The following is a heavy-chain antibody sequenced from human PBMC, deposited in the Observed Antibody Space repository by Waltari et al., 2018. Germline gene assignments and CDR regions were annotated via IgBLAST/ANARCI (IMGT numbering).Heavy chain of an antibody. J-gene: IGHJ4*01. CDR2: IVPSGGST. Sequence: EVQLLESGGGLVQPGGSLRLSCATSGFTFRRSAMNWVRQAPGKGLGWVSSIVPSGGSTYYADSVKGRCTISRDTSKNTMSLHMQNLRAEDTAVYFCASSSGWPRVVDYWGQGTLVTVSS. D-gene: IGHD6-25*01. CDR1: GFTFRRSA. CDR3: ASSSGWPRVVDY. V-gene: IGHV3-23*01.